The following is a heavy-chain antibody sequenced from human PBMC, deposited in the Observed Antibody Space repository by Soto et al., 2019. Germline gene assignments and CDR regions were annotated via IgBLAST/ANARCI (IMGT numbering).Heavy chain of an antibody. D-gene: IGHD3-16*02. CDR1: GYTLTELS. CDR3: ATATSHYDYVWGSYRQNRYYYYGMDV. CDR2: FDPEDGET. V-gene: IGHV1-24*01. Sequence: RASVKVSCKVSGYTLTELSMHWVRQAPGKGLEWMGGFDPEDGETIYAQKFQGRVTMTEDTSTDTAYMELSSLRSEDTAVYYCATATSHYDYVWGSYRQNRYYYYGMDVWGQGTTVTV. J-gene: IGHJ6*02.